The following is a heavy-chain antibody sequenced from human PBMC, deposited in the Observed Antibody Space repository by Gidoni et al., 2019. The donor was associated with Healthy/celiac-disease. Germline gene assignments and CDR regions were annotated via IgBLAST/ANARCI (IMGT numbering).Heavy chain of an antibody. CDR3: ARRSNVDTAMVGAFDI. Sequence: QLQLQESGPGLVKPSETLSLTCTVSGGSISSSSYYWGWLRPPPGKGLEWIGSIYYSGSTYYNPSLKSRVTISVDTSKNQFTLKLSSVTAADTAVYYCARRSNVDTAMVGAFDIWGQGTMVTVSS. CDR1: GGSISSSSYY. J-gene: IGHJ3*02. CDR2: IYYSGST. D-gene: IGHD5-18*01. V-gene: IGHV4-39*01.